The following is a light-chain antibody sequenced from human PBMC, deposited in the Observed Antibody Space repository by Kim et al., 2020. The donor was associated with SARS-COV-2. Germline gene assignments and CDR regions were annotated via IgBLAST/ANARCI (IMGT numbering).Light chain of an antibody. Sequence: GDRVTMTCRANQSVDGWLAWYQQKPGKAPRLLIYQASKLASGVPSRFSGSGSGTDFTLTVSNLQSDDSAVYYCKQYETYWTFGPGTKVDIK. J-gene: IGKJ1*01. CDR1: QSVDGW. CDR3: KQYETYWT. V-gene: IGKV1-5*03. CDR2: QAS.